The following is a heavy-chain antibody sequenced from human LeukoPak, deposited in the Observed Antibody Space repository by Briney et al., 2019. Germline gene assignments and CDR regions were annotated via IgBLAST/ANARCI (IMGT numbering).Heavy chain of an antibody. D-gene: IGHD3-16*01. CDR1: GFTFSSYG. Sequence: PGRSLRLSCAASGFTFSSYGMYWVRQAPGKGLEWVAVISYDGSNKYYADSVRGRFTISRDSARNSLYLQMNSLGPEDTAMYYCARSGTRLGTDFDFWGQGTLVTVSS. J-gene: IGHJ4*02. V-gene: IGHV3-30*03. CDR3: ARSGTRLGTDFDF. CDR2: ISYDGSNK.